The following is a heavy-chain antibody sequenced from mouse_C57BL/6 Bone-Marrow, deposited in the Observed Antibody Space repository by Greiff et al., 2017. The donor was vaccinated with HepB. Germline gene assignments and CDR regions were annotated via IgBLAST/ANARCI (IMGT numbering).Heavy chain of an antibody. CDR2: IDPNSGGT. Sequence: QVQLKQPGAELVKPGASVKLPCKASGYTFTSYWMHWVKQRPGRGLEWIGRIDPNSGGTKYNEKFKSKAPLTVDKPSSTAYMQLSSLTSEDSAVYYCAREGLTTVVATPYYFDYWGQGTTLTVSS. CDR1: GYTFTSYW. J-gene: IGHJ2*01. CDR3: AREGLTTVVATPYYFDY. D-gene: IGHD1-1*01. V-gene: IGHV1-72*01.